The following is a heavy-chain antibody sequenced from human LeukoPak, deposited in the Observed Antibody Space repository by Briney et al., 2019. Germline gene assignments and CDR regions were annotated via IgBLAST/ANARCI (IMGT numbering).Heavy chain of an antibody. CDR1: GGTFSSYA. Sequence: SVKVSCKASGGTFSSYAISWVRQAPGQGLEWMGGIIPIFGTTNYAQKLQGRVTITADESTSTAYMELSSLRSEDTAVYYCARGLITMVRGVHFDYWGQGTLVTVSS. J-gene: IGHJ4*02. D-gene: IGHD3-10*01. V-gene: IGHV1-69*13. CDR3: ARGLITMVRGVHFDY. CDR2: IIPIFGTT.